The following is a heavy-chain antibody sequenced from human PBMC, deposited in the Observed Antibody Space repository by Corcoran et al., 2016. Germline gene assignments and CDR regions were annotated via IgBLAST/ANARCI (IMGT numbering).Heavy chain of an antibody. CDR3: TTAGLLLWFGEPKYYFDY. J-gene: IGHJ4*02. CDR1: GFTFSNAW. Sequence: EVQLVESGGGLVKPGGSLRLSCAASGFTFSNAWMNWVRQAPGKGLEWVGRIKSKTDGGTTDYAAPVKGRFTISRDDSKNTLYLQMNSLKTEDTAVYYCTTAGLLLWFGEPKYYFDYWGQGTLVTVSS. V-gene: IGHV3-15*07. D-gene: IGHD3-10*01. CDR2: IKSKTDGGTT.